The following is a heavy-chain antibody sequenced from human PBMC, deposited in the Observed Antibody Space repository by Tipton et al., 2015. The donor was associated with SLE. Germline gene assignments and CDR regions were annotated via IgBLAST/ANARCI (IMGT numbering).Heavy chain of an antibody. Sequence: GSLRLSCAASGFSFSSYAMTWVRQVPGMGLEWVSSIGGTGVTTYYADSVKGRFTVSRDNSKNTLYLQMNSLRAEDTAIYYCAKVPTGTWWFDPWGQGTLVTVSS. J-gene: IGHJ5*02. CDR2: IGGTGVTT. V-gene: IGHV3-23*01. CDR3: AKVPTGTWWFDP. D-gene: IGHD1-1*01. CDR1: GFSFSSYA.